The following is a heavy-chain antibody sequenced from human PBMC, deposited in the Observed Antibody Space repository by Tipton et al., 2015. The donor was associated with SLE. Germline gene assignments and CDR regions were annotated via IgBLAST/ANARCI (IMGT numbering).Heavy chain of an antibody. Sequence: TLSLTCSVSGGSIRSYYWSWIRQTPGKGLEWIGYMYYSGITNYNPSLYGRVSISVDTSRNQFSLKMNSVTAADTAVYYCVRGEEQNYYYTDVWGKGTAVIVSS. CDR1: GGSIRSYY. CDR3: VRGEEQNYYYTDV. J-gene: IGHJ6*03. CDR2: MYYSGIT. D-gene: IGHD1/OR15-1a*01. V-gene: IGHV4-59*01.